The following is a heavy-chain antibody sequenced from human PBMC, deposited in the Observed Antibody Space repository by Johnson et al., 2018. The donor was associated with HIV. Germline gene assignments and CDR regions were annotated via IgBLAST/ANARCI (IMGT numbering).Heavy chain of an antibody. CDR1: GFTFSSYG. Sequence: QVHLVESGGGVVQPGRSLRLSCAASGFTFSSYGMHWVRQAPGKGLEWVAVISSDGTNKYSADSVKGRFTISRDNSRNTVYLQMNSLRAGDTAVYYCARAVGVWGDQLGFDIWGQGTMVTVSS. CDR3: ARAVGVWGDQLGFDI. D-gene: IGHD3-16*01. J-gene: IGHJ3*02. V-gene: IGHV3-30*19. CDR2: ISSDGTNK.